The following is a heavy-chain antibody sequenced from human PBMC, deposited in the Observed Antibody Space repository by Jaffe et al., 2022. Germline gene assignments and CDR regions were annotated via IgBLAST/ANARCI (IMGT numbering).Heavy chain of an antibody. J-gene: IGHJ6*03. CDR1: GGSISSGSYY. CDR2: IYTSGST. CDR3: ARDSLYYDILTGYYTSYYYYYMDV. D-gene: IGHD3-9*01. V-gene: IGHV4-61*02. Sequence: QVQLQESGPGLVKPSQTLSLTCTVSGGSISSGSYYWSWIRQPAGKGLEWIGRIYTSGSTNYNPSLKSRVTISVDTSKNQFSLKLSSVTAADTAVYYCARDSLYYDILTGYYTSYYYYYMDVWGKGTTVTVSS.